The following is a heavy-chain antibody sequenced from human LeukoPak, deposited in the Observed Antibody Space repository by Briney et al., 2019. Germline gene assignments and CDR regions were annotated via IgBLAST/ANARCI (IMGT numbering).Heavy chain of an antibody. CDR3: ARAQYCSSTSCYSPRGYMDV. D-gene: IGHD2-2*01. V-gene: IGHV3-7*01. Sequence: GGSLRLSCAASGFTFSGHWMSWVRQAPGKGPEWVANIKQDGSEKYYVDSVKGRFTISRDNAKNSLYLQMNSLRAEDTAVYYCARAQYCSSTSCYSPRGYMDVWGKGTTVTVSS. CDR1: GFTFSGHW. CDR2: IKQDGSEK. J-gene: IGHJ6*03.